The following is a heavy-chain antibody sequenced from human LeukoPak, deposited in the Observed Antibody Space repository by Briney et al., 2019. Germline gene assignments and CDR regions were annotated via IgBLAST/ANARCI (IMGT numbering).Heavy chain of an antibody. CDR3: AKHSGSYLEALVY. CDR2: ISGSGGST. J-gene: IGHJ4*02. D-gene: IGHD1-26*01. CDR1: GFTFSSYA. V-gene: IGHV3-23*01. Sequence: GGSLRLSCAASGFTFSSYAMSWVHQAPGKGLEWVSAISGSGGSTYYADSVKGRFTISRDNSKNTLYLQMNSLRAEDTAVYYCAKHSGSYLEALVYWGQVTLVTVSS.